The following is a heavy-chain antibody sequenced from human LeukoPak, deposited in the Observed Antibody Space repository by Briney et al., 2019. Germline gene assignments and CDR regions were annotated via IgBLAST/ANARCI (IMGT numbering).Heavy chain of an antibody. J-gene: IGHJ4*02. D-gene: IGHD4-17*01. CDR2: ISGSGVRT. CDR3: AKDRYGDSMGYHGVEGSF. Sequence: GGSLRLSCAASGFTFSSYAMSWVRQAPGKGLEWVSVISGSGVRTYYGDSVKGRFTISRDNSKNTLYLEMKSLRAGDTAVYYCAKDRYGDSMGYHGVEGSFWGQGTLVTVSS. CDR1: GFTFSSYA. V-gene: IGHV3-23*01.